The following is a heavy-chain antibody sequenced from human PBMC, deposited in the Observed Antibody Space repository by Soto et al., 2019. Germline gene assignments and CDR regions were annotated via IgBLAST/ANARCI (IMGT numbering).Heavy chain of an antibody. Sequence: GASVKVSCKASGYTFTGYYMHWVRQAPGQGLEWMGWINPNSGGTNYAQKFQGWATMTRDTSISTAYMELSRLRSDDTAVYYCARAMVVAATDYWYLDLWGRGTLVTVSS. J-gene: IGHJ2*01. V-gene: IGHV1-2*04. CDR2: INPNSGGT. CDR3: ARAMVVAATDYWYLDL. D-gene: IGHD2-15*01. CDR1: GYTFTGYY.